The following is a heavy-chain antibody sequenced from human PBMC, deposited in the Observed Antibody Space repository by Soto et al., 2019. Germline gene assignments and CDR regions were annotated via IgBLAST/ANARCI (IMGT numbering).Heavy chain of an antibody. D-gene: IGHD6-19*01. CDR2: ITSSGGAM. Sequence: EVPLVDSGGALVQPGGSLRLSFAASGFTFSSYTMTWVRQAPGKGLEWVSSITSSGGAMYYADSVQGRFTVSRDNAKSSLYLQMNSLTAEDTAVYYCTKGWLDYWGQGSLVTVSS. V-gene: IGHV3-48*01. CDR1: GFTFSSYT. J-gene: IGHJ4*02. CDR3: TKGWLDY.